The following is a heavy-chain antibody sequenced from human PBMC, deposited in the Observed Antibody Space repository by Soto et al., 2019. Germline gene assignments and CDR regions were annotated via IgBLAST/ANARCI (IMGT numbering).Heavy chain of an antibody. Sequence: ASVKVSCKASGYTFTGYYMHWVRQAPGQGLEWMGWINPNSGGTNYAQKLQGRVTMTTDTSTSTAYMELRSLRSDDTAVYYCARDGTDDGENWFDPWGQGTLVTVSS. CDR1: GYTFTGYY. D-gene: IGHD1-1*01. CDR3: ARDGTDDGENWFDP. V-gene: IGHV1-2*02. CDR2: INPNSGGT. J-gene: IGHJ5*02.